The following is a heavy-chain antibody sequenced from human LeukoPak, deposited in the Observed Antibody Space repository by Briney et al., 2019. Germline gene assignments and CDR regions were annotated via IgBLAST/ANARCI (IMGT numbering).Heavy chain of an antibody. J-gene: IGHJ4*02. D-gene: IGHD5-18*01. CDR3: ARGGGYSYGPTGFDY. Sequence: PSETLSLTCAVYGGSFSGYYWSWIRQPPGKGLGWIGEINHSGSTNYNPSLKSRVTISVDTSKNQFSLKLSSVTAADTAVYYCARGGGYSYGPTGFDYWGQGTLVTVSS. CDR1: GGSFSGYY. CDR2: INHSGST. V-gene: IGHV4-34*01.